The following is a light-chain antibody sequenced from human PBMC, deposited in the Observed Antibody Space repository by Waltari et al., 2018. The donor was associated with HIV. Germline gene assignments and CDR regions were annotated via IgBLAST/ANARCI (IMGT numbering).Light chain of an antibody. CDR2: SSN. CDR1: TGPVSSGTY. V-gene: IGLV7-43*01. Sequence: QTVVTQEPSVTVSPGGTVTLNCTSATGPVSSGTYANWVQQRPGQAPRPLIYSSNKRHSLTPSRFSGSLVGDRAVLVLSTVWPEYEADYYCMLFFRSSYLFGGGTKMTVL. CDR3: MLFFRSSYL. J-gene: IGLJ2*01.